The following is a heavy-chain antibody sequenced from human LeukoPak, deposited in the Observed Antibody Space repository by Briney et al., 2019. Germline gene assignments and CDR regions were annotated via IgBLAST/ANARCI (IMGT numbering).Heavy chain of an antibody. D-gene: IGHD3-22*01. J-gene: IGHJ4*02. V-gene: IGHV4-38-2*02. CDR2: IYHSGST. CDR1: GYSISTGYY. CDR3: ARVWDSTGFDY. Sequence: PSETLSLTCTVSGYSISTGYYWGWIRPPPGKGREWIGTIYHSGSTYYNPSLKSRVTISVDTSKNQFSLNLSSVTAADTAVYYCARVWDSTGFDYWGQGTLVTASS.